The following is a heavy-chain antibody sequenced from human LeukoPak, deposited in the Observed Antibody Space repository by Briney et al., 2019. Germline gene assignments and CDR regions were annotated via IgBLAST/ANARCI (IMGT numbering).Heavy chain of an antibody. Sequence: PGGFLRLSCAASGFTITTNYMNWVRQAPGKGLEWVSVIYGDDETNYADSVKGRFTISRDNSKNTLYLQMNSLRADDTAVYYCAREAVMPVAPVKIGTSDRPLYEYYGLDVWGQGTTVTVS. D-gene: IGHD1/OR15-1a*01. CDR2: IYGDDET. J-gene: IGHJ6*02. V-gene: IGHV3-53*01. CDR3: AREAVMPVAPVKIGTSDRPLYEYYGLDV. CDR1: GFTITTNY.